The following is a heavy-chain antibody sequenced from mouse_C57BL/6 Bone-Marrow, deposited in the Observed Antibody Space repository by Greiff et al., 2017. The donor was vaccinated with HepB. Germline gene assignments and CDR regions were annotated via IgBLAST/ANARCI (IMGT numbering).Heavy chain of an antibody. CDR2: IWGVGST. J-gene: IGHJ4*01. Sequence: QVQLQQSGPGLVAPSQSLSITCTVSGFSLTSYGVDWVRQSPGKGLEWLGVIWGVGSTNYNSALKSRLSISKDNSKSQVFLKMNSLQTDDTAMYYCATLITTVVADYAMDDWGQGTSVTVSS. CDR1: GFSLTSYG. D-gene: IGHD1-1*01. V-gene: IGHV2-6*01. CDR3: ATLITTVVADYAMDD.